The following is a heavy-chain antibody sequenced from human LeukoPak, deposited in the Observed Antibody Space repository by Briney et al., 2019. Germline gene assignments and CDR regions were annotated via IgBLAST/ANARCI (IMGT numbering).Heavy chain of an antibody. CDR2: ISDRGDST. V-gene: IGHV3-23*01. CDR3: AKGRWGLTINNFDL. CDR1: GLNLTTYA. J-gene: IGHJ3*01. D-gene: IGHD3/OR15-3a*01. Sequence: GGSQRLSCAASGLNLTTYAMGWVRQAPGKGLEWVSVISDRGDSTYYGDSVKARFTISRDSSKNTLYLQMNSLGGEDTALYYCAKGRWGLTINNFDLWGQGTMVTVSS.